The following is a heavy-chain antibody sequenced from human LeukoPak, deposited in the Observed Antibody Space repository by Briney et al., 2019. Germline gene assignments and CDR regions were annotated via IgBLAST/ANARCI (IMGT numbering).Heavy chain of an antibody. CDR2: IHYSGSI. CDR3: ARVGSYAFDI. Sequence: SETLSLACTVSGGSIGSYYWSWIRQPPGRGLEWIGYIHYSGSINSNPSLKSRVTISVDTSKNQFSLRLSSVTAADTAVYYCARVGSYAFDIWGQGTMVTVSS. J-gene: IGHJ3*02. CDR1: GGSIGSYY. V-gene: IGHV4-59*01.